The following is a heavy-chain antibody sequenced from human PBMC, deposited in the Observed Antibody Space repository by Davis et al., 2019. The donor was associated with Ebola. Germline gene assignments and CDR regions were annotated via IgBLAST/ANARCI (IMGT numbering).Heavy chain of an antibody. J-gene: IGHJ4*02. Sequence: GESLKISCAASGFTFNSYAMNWVRQAPGKGLEWVSSITSGNSVSYADSLEGRFTISRDSARNSVYLQLNSLRPEDTALYYCARAPAGRWRWPATACDYWGQGTLVTVSS. CDR1: GFTFNSYA. CDR3: ARAPAGRWRWPATACDY. D-gene: IGHD5-24*01. CDR2: ITSGNSV. V-gene: IGHV3-21*01.